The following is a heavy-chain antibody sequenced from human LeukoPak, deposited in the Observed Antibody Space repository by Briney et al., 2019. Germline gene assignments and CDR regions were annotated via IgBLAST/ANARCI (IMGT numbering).Heavy chain of an antibody. D-gene: IGHD3-10*01. V-gene: IGHV3-7*01. CDR3: ARGYFGSGSYYNKPSFFFDY. Sequence: PGGSLRLSCAASGFTFSSYWMSWVRQAPGKGLEWVANIKQDGSEKYYVDSVKGRFIISRDNAKNSLYLQRNSLSAEDTAVYYCARGYFGSGSYYNKPSFFFDYWGQGTLVTVSS. CDR1: GFTFSSYW. CDR2: IKQDGSEK. J-gene: IGHJ4*02.